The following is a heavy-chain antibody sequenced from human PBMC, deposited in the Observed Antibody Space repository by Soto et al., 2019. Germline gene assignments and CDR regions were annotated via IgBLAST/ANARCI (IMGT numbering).Heavy chain of an antibody. Sequence: LRLSCAASGFSLTTYAMSWVRQAPGKGLEWVSTTGISGRTTYYADSVKGRFTVSRDDSKNTLDLQMSSLRAEDTAVYYCAKGQGEHQFLAKYYFDYWGQGTLVTVSS. J-gene: IGHJ4*02. CDR2: TGISGRTT. V-gene: IGHV3-23*01. CDR3: AKGQGEHQFLAKYYFDY. CDR1: GFSLTTYA. D-gene: IGHD1-26*01.